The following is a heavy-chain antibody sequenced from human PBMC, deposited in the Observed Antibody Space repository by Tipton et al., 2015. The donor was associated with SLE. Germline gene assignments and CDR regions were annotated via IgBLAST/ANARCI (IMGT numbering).Heavy chain of an antibody. CDR2: ISSGGGTI. CDR1: GFLVRDYY. J-gene: IGHJ4*02. V-gene: IGHV3-11*04. Sequence: SLRLSCGASGFLVRDYYMSWSRQAPGKGLEWLSYISSGGGTIYYADSVKGRFLISRDIAKNLLYLQMDSLRAEDTALYYCARGGGSDSFDHWGQGTLVTVS. CDR3: ARGGGSDSFDH. D-gene: IGHD5-24*01.